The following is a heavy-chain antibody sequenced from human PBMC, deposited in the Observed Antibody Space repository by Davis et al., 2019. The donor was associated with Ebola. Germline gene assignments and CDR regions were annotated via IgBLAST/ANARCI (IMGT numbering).Heavy chain of an antibody. CDR3: ASRHDY. V-gene: IGHV3-48*02. CDR1: GFTFSTYS. J-gene: IGHJ4*02. CDR2: IIGSSSTI. Sequence: GESLKISCAASGFTFSTYSMNWVRQAPGEGLEWVSYIIGSSSTIYYADSVKGRFTISRDNAKNSLYLQMNSLRDEDTAVYYCASRHDYWGQGTLVTVSS.